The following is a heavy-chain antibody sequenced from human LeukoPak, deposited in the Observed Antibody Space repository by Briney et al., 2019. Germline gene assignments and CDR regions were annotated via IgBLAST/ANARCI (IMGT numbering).Heavy chain of an antibody. V-gene: IGHV3-30*18. CDR2: ISYDGSNK. J-gene: IGHJ3*02. Sequence: PGGSLRLSCAASGLTFSSYGMHGVRRAPGKGVEWVAVISYDGSNKYYADSVRARFTISRDNSKNTLYLQRNSLRAGDTAVYYGAKYLPFGGNSFDIWGQGTMVTVSS. CDR3: AKYLPFGGNSFDI. D-gene: IGHD3-16*01. CDR1: GLTFSSYG.